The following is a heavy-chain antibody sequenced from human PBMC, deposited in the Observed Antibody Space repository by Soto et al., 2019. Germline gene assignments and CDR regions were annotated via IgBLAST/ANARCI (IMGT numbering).Heavy chain of an antibody. Sequence: ASVKVSCKVSGFTFTDSAVQWVRQARGQGLEWIGWIVVGSGNTNYAQKFQERVTITRDMSTSTAYMELSSLRSEDTAVYYCAAGRTGGSYYGMDVWGQGTTVTVSS. J-gene: IGHJ6*02. CDR2: IVVGSGNT. D-gene: IGHD2-2*01. CDR1: GFTFTDSA. V-gene: IGHV1-58*01. CDR3: AAGRTGGSYYGMDV.